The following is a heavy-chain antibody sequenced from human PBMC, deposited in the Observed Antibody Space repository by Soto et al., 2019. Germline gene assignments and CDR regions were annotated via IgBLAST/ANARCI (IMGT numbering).Heavy chain of an antibody. J-gene: IGHJ4*02. CDR2: INEDGSET. CDR1: GFTFRTYW. CDR3: ARGGGIGTVDY. V-gene: IGHV3-7*04. D-gene: IGHD2-8*02. Sequence: EGHLVESGGALAQPGGSLRLSCAASGFTFRTYWMSWVRQAPGKGLEWVANINEDGSETYYVDSVKGRFTMSRDNAKNSLFLKMNSLRAGDTALYYWARGGGIGTVDYWGQGTLVTVSS.